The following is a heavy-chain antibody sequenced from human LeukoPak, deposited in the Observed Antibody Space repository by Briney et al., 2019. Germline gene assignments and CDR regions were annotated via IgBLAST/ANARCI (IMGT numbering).Heavy chain of an antibody. CDR3: ARTGDYVFWSGYYGYYNMDV. D-gene: IGHD3-3*01. J-gene: IGHJ6*03. CDR2: ISGSGGST. V-gene: IGHV3-23*01. CDR1: GFTFSSYA. Sequence: GGSLRLSCAASGFTFSSYAMSWVRQAPGKGLEWVSAISGSGGSTYYADSVKGRFTISRDNSRNTLYPQMNSLRAEDTAVYYCARTGDYVFWSGYYGYYNMDVWGKGTRVTVSS.